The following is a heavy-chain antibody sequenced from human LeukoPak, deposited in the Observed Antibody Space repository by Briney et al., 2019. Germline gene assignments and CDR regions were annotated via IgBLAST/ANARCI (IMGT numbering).Heavy chain of an antibody. Sequence: SETLSLTCTVSGGSIRTYYWSWIRQPAGKGLEWIGRIYTSGSTNYNPSLKSRVTISVDTSKNQFSLKLSSVTAADTAVYYCARAVDFWSGYSNGGFDPWGQGTLVTVSS. CDR3: ARAVDFWSGYSNGGFDP. CDR2: IYTSGST. CDR1: GGSIRTYY. J-gene: IGHJ5*02. V-gene: IGHV4-4*07. D-gene: IGHD3-3*01.